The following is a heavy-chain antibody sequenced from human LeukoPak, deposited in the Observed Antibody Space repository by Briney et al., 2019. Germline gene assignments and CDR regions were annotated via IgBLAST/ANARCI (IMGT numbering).Heavy chain of an antibody. D-gene: IGHD1-14*01. CDR2: ISYDGSNK. CDR3: TGVRRGDSGFNGMDV. CDR1: GFTFSSYG. V-gene: IGHV3-30*03. Sequence: PGRSLRLSCAASGFTFSSYGMHWVRQAPGKGLEWVAVISYDGSNKYYADSVKGRFTISRDNSKNTLYLQMNSLKTEDTAVYYCTGVRRGDSGFNGMDVWGQGTTVTVSS. J-gene: IGHJ6*02.